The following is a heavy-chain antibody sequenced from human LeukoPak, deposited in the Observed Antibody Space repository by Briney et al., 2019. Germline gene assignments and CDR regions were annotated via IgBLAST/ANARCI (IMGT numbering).Heavy chain of an antibody. CDR2: IYHNGDT. CDR1: GDSISTSPYY. V-gene: IGHV4-39*01. D-gene: IGHD6-19*01. J-gene: IGHJ4*02. CDR3: ARQAWVGSRGWRNEDTYYFDS. Sequence: SQTLSLTCTVSGDSISTSPYYWGWIRQSPGKGLKWIGSIYHNGDTSYNPSLKSRGTLSVDMSKNQFSLRLTSVTATDTAIYYCARQAWVGSRGWRNEDTYYFDSWGQGTLVTVSS.